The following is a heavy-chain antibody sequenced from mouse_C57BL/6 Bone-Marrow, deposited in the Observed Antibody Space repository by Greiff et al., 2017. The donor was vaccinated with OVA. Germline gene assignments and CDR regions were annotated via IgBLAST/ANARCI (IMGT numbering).Heavy chain of an antibody. Sequence: QVQLQQPGAELVRPGSSVKLSCKASGYTFTSYWMDWVKQRPGQGLEWIGNIYPSDSETHYNQKFKDKATLTVDKSSSTAYMQLSSLTSEDSAVYYYAYYSRAMDYWGQGTSVTVS. J-gene: IGHJ4*01. CDR2: IYPSDSET. D-gene: IGHD2-12*01. CDR3: AYYSRAMDY. V-gene: IGHV1-61*01. CDR1: GYTFTSYW.